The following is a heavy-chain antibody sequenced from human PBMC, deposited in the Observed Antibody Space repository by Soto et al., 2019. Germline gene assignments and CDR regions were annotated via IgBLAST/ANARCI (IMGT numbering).Heavy chain of an antibody. CDR1: GFPRSSYY. Sequence: SETLSLTCPFSGFPRSSYYWILLRPPPGKGLEWIGYIYYSGSTNYNPSLKSRVTISVDTSKNQFSLKLSSVTAADTAVYYCAGINFEGYDFWSGYHGRYYYYGRDGWGQGTTVTVS. V-gene: IGHV4-59*01. D-gene: IGHD3-3*01. CDR3: AGINFEGYDFWSGYHGRYYYYGRDG. J-gene: IGHJ6*02. CDR2: IYYSGST.